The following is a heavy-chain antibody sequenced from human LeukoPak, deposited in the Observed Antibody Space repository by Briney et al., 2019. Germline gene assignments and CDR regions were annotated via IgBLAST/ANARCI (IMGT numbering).Heavy chain of an antibody. Sequence: GGSLRLSCAASGFTFSSYAMSWVRQAPGKGLEWVSAISGSGGSTYYADSVKGRLTISRDNSKNTPYLQMNSLRAEDTAVYYCAKGAVAGTFGFDYWGQGTLVTVSS. V-gene: IGHV3-23*01. CDR1: GFTFSSYA. CDR3: AKGAVAGTFGFDY. D-gene: IGHD6-19*01. CDR2: ISGSGGST. J-gene: IGHJ4*02.